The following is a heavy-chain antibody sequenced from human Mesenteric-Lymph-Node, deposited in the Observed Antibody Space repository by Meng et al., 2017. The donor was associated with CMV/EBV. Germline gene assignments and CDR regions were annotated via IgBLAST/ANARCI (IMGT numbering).Heavy chain of an antibody. CDR2: IYYSGNT. CDR3: ARLSVAPDLVYYALDV. V-gene: IGHV4-39*01. D-gene: IGHD5-12*01. Sequence: GSLRLSCTVSGGSVSSGSYYWSWIRQPPGKGLEWIGNIYYSGNTYYNPSLKSRVTISVDTSKNQFSLKLSSVTAADTAVYYCARLSVAPDLVYYALDVWGQGTTVTVSS. J-gene: IGHJ6*02. CDR1: GGSVSSGSYY.